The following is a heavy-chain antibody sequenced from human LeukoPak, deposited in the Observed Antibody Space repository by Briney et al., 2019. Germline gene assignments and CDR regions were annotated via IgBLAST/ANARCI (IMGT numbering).Heavy chain of an antibody. CDR2: MNSDSNYI. Sequence: PGESLRLSCSTSGFPFSTYWMNWVRQPPGKGLEWVSSMNSDSNYIYYADSVKGRFTMSRDNAKNSLYLQMNRLRAEDTAVYYCARVTGEGVSYGMDVWGQGTTVTVSS. D-gene: IGHD3-3*01. CDR3: ARVTGEGVSYGMDV. J-gene: IGHJ6*02. CDR1: GFPFSTYW. V-gene: IGHV3-21*01.